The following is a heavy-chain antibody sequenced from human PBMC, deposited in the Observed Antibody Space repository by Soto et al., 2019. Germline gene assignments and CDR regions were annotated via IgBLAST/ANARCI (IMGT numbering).Heavy chain of an antibody. CDR1: GGSISSYY. V-gene: IGHV4-59*08. CDR3: ATVGNNWDYYYMDV. D-gene: IGHD1-20*01. J-gene: IGHJ6*03. CDR2: IYYSGST. Sequence: SETLSLTCTVSGGSISSYYWSWIRQPPGKGLEWNGYIYYSGSTNYNPSLKSRVTISVDTSKNQFSLKLSSVTAADTAVYYCATVGNNWDYYYMDVWGKGTTVSVTS.